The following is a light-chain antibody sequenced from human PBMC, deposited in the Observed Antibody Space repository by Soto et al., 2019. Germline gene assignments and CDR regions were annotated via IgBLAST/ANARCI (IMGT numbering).Light chain of an antibody. V-gene: IGKV1-27*01. CDR3: QRYNTGPPDT. Sequence: DIQMTQSPSSLSASVGDMVTITCRASQGISKYLAWYEQKPGKAPKLLIYAASTLLSGVPSRFSGSGSGTDFTLTISSLQPEDVATYYCQRYNTGPPDTFGQGTKLEIK. J-gene: IGKJ2*01. CDR2: AAS. CDR1: QGISKY.